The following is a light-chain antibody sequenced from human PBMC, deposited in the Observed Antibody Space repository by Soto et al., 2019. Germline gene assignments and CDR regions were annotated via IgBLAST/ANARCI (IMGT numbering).Light chain of an antibody. CDR1: QSVSSY. Sequence: EIVLTQSPATLSLSPGERATLSCRASQSVSSYFAWYQQKPGQAPRLLIYDASNRATGIPARFSGSGSGTDFTLTISSLEPEDFAVYYCQQRSNWPSITFGQGTRLQLK. CDR2: DAS. V-gene: IGKV3-11*01. CDR3: QQRSNWPSIT. J-gene: IGKJ5*01.